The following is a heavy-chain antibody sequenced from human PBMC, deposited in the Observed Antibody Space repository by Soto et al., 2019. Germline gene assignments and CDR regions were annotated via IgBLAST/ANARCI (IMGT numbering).Heavy chain of an antibody. CDR3: ARSSGYDWADAFDI. Sequence: PGGSLRLSCVASGFTLSTYGMSWVRQAPGKGLEWVSGINWNGGSTGYADSVKGRFTISRDNAKNSLYLQMNSLRAEDTALYYCARSSGYDWADAFDIWGQGTMVTV. CDR2: INWNGGST. D-gene: IGHD5-12*01. CDR1: GFTLSTYG. J-gene: IGHJ3*02. V-gene: IGHV3-20*04.